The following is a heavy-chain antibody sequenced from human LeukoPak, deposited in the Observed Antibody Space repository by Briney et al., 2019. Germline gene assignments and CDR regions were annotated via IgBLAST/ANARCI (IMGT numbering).Heavy chain of an antibody. V-gene: IGHV1-18*01. J-gene: IGHJ3*02. D-gene: IGHD5-18*01. CDR1: GYTFNTHG. Sequence: ASVKVSCKASGYTFNTHGISWVRQAPGQGLEWMGWINTYNGNTNYAQKFQGRVTMTTDTSTSTAYMELRSLRSDDTAVYYCARGYSYGPDAFDIWGQGTMVTVSS. CDR3: ARGYSYGPDAFDI. CDR2: INTYNGNT.